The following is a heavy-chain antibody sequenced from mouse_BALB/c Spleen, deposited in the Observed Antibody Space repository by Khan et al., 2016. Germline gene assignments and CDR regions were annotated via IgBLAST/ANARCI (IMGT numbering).Heavy chain of an antibody. V-gene: IGHV3-2*02. Sequence: VQLKQSGPGLVKPSQSLSLTCTVTGYSITSDYAWNWIRQFPGNKLVWLCYISYSGDTHYNPSLTSRIPTTRDTSKHLFFLQLNSVTAEDTAAYYCAREDYSGCANWGHGTLVTVSA. D-gene: IGHD1-1*02. CDR3: AREDYSGCAN. CDR1: GYSITSDYA. J-gene: IGHJ3*01. CDR2: ISYSGDT.